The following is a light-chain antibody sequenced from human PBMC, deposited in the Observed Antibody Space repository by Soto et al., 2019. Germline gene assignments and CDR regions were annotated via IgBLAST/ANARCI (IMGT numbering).Light chain of an antibody. V-gene: IGKV1-39*01. CDR1: QRISFY. CDR3: QQSYSTPWT. Sequence: DIQMTQSPSSLSASVGDRVTITCRASQRISFYLNWYQQKPGKAPKPLISAASSLQSGVPSRFSGSGSGTDFTLSISSMQPEDSATYYCQQSYSTPWTFGQGTKVEIK. CDR2: AAS. J-gene: IGKJ1*01.